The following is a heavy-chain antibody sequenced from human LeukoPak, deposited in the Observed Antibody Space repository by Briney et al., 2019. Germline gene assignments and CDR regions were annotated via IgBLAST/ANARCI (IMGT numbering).Heavy chain of an antibody. CDR2: INYSGTS. J-gene: IGHJ5*01. Sequence: SETLSLTCTVPGGSIGSFYWSWIRQPPGKGLEWIGHINYSGTSNYNPSLNSRVTISLDASKNQFSLTLTSVAAADTAMYYCARDNYSPFDSWGQGTPVTVSS. V-gene: IGHV4-59*01. D-gene: IGHD4-11*01. CDR3: ARDNYSPFDS. CDR1: GGSIGSFY.